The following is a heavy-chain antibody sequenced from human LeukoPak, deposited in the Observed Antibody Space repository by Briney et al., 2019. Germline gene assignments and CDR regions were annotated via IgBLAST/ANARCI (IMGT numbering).Heavy chain of an antibody. Sequence: GGSLRLSCAASGFAFNTYSMNWVRQAPGKGLEWVSFIFSSSTYIYYTDSVKGRFTISRDNARNSLYLQMDNLRAGDTGVYYCARDFYDGFALDYWGQGTLVTVSS. D-gene: IGHD2/OR15-2a*01. CDR1: GFAFNTYS. CDR3: ARDFYDGFALDY. V-gene: IGHV3-21*03. J-gene: IGHJ4*02. CDR2: IFSSSTYI.